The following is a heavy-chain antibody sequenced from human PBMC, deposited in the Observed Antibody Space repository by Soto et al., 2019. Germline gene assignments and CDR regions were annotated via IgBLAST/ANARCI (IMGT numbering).Heavy chain of an antibody. D-gene: IGHD3-3*01. CDR3: ARGRVASRTFDY. J-gene: IGHJ4*02. V-gene: IGHV5-51*01. Sequence: GESLKISCKASDYSFTSYWIAWVRQMPGQGLELMGIIYPSDSDTRYSPSFQGQVSISADKSITTAYLQWTSLRSSDTAIYYCARGRVASRTFDYWGQGTLVTVSS. CDR2: IYPSDSDT. CDR1: DYSFTSYW.